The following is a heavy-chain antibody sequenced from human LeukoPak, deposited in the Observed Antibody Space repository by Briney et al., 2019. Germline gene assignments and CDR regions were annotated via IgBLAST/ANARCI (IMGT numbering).Heavy chain of an antibody. V-gene: IGHV4-39*01. D-gene: IGHD6-25*01. CDR1: GGSISNADYY. Sequence: PSETLSHTCSVSGGSISNADYYWGWIRQAPGKGLEWIGSIFYGGSNHYNPSLKSRAAISVDTSKTQFSLKLTSVTAADAAMYYCARQLPTAAADTRGYFDYWGQGTVVTVSS. CDR3: ARQLPTAAADTRGYFDY. J-gene: IGHJ4*01. CDR2: IFYGGSN.